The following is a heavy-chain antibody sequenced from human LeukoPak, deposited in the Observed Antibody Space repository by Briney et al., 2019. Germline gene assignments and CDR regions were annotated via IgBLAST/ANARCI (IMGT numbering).Heavy chain of an antibody. CDR3: AREDYGDFSNAQSFDY. V-gene: IGHV4-61*02. Sequence: KASETLSLTCTVSGGSISSGSYYWSWIRQPAGKGLEWIGRIYTSGSTNYNPSLKSRVTISVDTSKNQFSLKLSSVTAADTAVYYCAREDYGDFSNAQSFDYWGQGTLVTVSS. J-gene: IGHJ4*02. CDR1: GGSISSGSYY. CDR2: IYTSGST. D-gene: IGHD4-17*01.